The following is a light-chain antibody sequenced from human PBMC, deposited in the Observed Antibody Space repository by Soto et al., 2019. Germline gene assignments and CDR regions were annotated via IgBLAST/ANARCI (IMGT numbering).Light chain of an antibody. CDR3: AAWDDSLNGHLV. J-gene: IGLJ2*01. CDR1: SSNIGSNT. Sequence: QSVLTQPPLASGTPGQRVTISCSGRSSNIGSNTVNWYQQLPGTAPKLLIYSNNQRPSGVPDRFSGSKSGTSASLAISGLQSEDEADYYCAAWDDSLNGHLVFGGVTKVTVL. V-gene: IGLV1-44*01. CDR2: SNN.